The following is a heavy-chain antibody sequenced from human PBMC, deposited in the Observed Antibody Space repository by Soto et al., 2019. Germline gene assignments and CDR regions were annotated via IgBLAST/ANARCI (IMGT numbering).Heavy chain of an antibody. CDR2: IYTSGST. Sequence: SETLSLTCTVSGGSISSYYWSWIRQPAGKGLEWIGRIYTSGSTNYNPSLKSRVTMSVDTSKNQFSLKLSSVTAADTAVYYCARDQFHCSSTSCYTDWFDYWGQGTMVTVSS. CDR3: ARDQFHCSSTSCYTDWFDY. CDR1: GGSISSYY. V-gene: IGHV4-4*07. J-gene: IGHJ5*01. D-gene: IGHD2-2*02.